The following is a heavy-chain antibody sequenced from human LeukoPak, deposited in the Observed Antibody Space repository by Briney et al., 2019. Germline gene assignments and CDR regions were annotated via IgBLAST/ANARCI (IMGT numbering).Heavy chain of an antibody. J-gene: IGHJ4*02. Sequence: ASVTVSFTASGYTFTIYYMYWVRQAPGQGLEWMGVINPSGGSTSYAQKFQGRVTMTRDTSTRTVYMEVNSLRSEDTAVYYCARQGTYSSAIGMGYWGQGTLVTVSS. CDR3: ARQGTYSSAIGMGY. CDR2: INPSGGST. V-gene: IGHV1-46*01. D-gene: IGHD6-19*01. CDR1: GYTFTIYY.